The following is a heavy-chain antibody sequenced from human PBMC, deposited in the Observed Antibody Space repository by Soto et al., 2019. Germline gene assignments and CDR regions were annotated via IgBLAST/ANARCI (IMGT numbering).Heavy chain of an antibody. CDR3: ARVMSPFWYFDL. J-gene: IGHJ2*01. V-gene: IGHV4-31*03. Sequence: TLSLTGTVSGGSISSGGYYWSWIRQHPGKGLEWIGYIYYSGSTYYNPSLESRVAISVDTSKKQFSLKLSSVTAADTAVYYCARVMSPFWYFDLWGRGTLVTVSS. CDR1: GGSISSGGYY. CDR2: IYYSGST.